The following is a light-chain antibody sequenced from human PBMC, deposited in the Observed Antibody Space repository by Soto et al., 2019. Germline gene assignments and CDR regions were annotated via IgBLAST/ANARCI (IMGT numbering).Light chain of an antibody. Sequence: QSVLTQSSSASASLGSSVKLTCTLSSGHSNNIIAWHQQQPGKAPRFLMKLERSGSYNKGSGVPDRFSGSSSGADRYLTISNLQSEDEADYYCETWDSNSRVFGGGTKLTVL. CDR3: ETWDSNSRV. V-gene: IGLV4-60*03. CDR1: SGHSNNI. J-gene: IGLJ2*01. CDR2: LERSGSY.